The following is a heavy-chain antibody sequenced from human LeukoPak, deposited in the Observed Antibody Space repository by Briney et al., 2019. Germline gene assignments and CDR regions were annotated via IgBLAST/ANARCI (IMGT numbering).Heavy chain of an antibody. J-gene: IGHJ4*02. V-gene: IGHV3-21*01. CDR2: ISSSSSYI. D-gene: IGHD2-21*02. Sequence: GRSLRLSCAASGFTFSSYIMNWVRQAPGKGLGWVSSISSSSSYIYYADSVKGRFTISRDNAKNSLYLQMNSLRAEDTAVYYCARGPLVVVTATAPFDYWGQATLVTVSS. CDR3: ARGPLVVVTATAPFDY. CDR1: GFTFSSYI.